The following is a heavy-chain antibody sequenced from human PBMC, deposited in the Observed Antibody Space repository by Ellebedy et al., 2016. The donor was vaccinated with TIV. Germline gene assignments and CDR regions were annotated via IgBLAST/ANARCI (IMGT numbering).Heavy chain of an antibody. J-gene: IGHJ6*02. D-gene: IGHD3-22*01. CDR3: ARQPYYYDSSGYYSFTGYYGMDV. V-gene: IGHV1-18*04. CDR2: ISAYNGNT. CDR1: GYTFTSYG. Sequence: ASVKVSCXASGYTFTSYGISWVRQAPGQGLEWMGWISAYNGNTNYAQKLQGRVTMTTDTSTSTAYMELRSLRSDDTAVYYCARQPYYYDSSGYYSFTGYYGMDVWGQGTTVTVSS.